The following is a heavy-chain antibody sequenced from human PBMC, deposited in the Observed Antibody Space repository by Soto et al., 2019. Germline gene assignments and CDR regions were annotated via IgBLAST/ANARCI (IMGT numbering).Heavy chain of an antibody. CDR1: GFTFSSYW. CDR3: ARDGYCSSTNCWDYMDV. CDR2: IKQDGSEK. Sequence: GGSLRLSCAASGFTFSSYWMSWVRQAPGKGLEWVANIKQDGSEKYYVDSVKGRFTISRDNAKNSLYLQMNSLRAEDTAVYYCARDGYCSSTNCWDYMDVWGKGTTVTVSS. J-gene: IGHJ6*03. V-gene: IGHV3-7*01. D-gene: IGHD2-2*03.